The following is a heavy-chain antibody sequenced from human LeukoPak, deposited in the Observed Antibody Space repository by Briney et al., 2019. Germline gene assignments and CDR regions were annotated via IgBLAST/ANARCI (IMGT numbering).Heavy chain of an antibody. CDR1: GFTFSSYW. J-gene: IGHJ6*03. V-gene: IGHV3-7*04. CDR3: AKEGGVYSTPYYMDV. CDR2: IKQDGSEK. D-gene: IGHD1-26*01. Sequence: GGSLRLSCAASGFTFSSYWMSWVRQAPGKGLEWVANIKQDGSEKYYVDSVKGRFTISRDNAKNSLYLQMNSLRAEDTAVYYCAKEGGVYSTPYYMDVWGKGTTVTVSS.